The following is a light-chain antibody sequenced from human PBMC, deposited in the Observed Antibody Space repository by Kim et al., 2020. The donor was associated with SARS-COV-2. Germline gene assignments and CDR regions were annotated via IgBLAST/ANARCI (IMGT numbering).Light chain of an antibody. V-gene: IGKV1-5*01. CDR3: QQYDSWWT. Sequence: IQMTQSPSTLAASVGDRVTITCRASESISGWLAWYQQKPGKAPKMLIYAASSLESGVPSRFSGSGSGTEFTLTISSLQPDDIATYYCQQYDSWWTFGQGTKVDIK. CDR1: ESISGW. CDR2: AAS. J-gene: IGKJ1*01.